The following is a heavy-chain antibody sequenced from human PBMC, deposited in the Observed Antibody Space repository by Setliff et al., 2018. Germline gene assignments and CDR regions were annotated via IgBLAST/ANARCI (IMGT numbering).Heavy chain of an antibody. D-gene: IGHD7-27*01. V-gene: IGHV1-2*02. CDR1: GYTFTGYY. Sequence: ASVKVSCKASGYTFTGYYMHWVRQAPGQGLEWMGWVNPNSGGTNYAQQFQGRVTMTSDTSISTAYMELSRLRSGDTAVYYCARDPQKTGDGKHAFDIWGQGTMVTVSS. CDR3: ARDPQKTGDGKHAFDI. CDR2: VNPNSGGT. J-gene: IGHJ3*02.